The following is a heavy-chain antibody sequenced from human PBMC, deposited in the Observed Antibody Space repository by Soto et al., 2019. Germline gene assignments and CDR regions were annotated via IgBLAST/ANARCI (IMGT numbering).Heavy chain of an antibody. CDR2: INHSGST. J-gene: IGHJ4*02. V-gene: IGHV4-34*01. D-gene: IGHD2-15*01. CDR3: ARGRRSGGSRPFDY. CDR1: GGSFSGYY. Sequence: SETLSLTCAVYGGSFSGYYWSWIRQPPGKGLEWIGEINHSGSTNYNPSLKSRVTISVDTSKNQFSLKLSSVTAADTAVYYCARGRRSGGSRPFDYWGQATLVTVSS.